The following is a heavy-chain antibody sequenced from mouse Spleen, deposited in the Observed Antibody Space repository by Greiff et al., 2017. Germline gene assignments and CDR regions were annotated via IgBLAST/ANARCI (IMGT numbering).Heavy chain of an antibody. V-gene: IGHV5-15*04. CDR3: ARHEGLRAMDY. CDR1: GFTFSDYG. Sequence: EVKLVESGGGLVKPGGSLKLSCAASGFTFSDYGMAWVRQAPGKGPEWVAFISNLAYSIYYADTVTGRFTISRENAKNTLYLEMSSLRSEDTAMYYCARHEGLRAMDYWGQGTSVTVSS. D-gene: IGHD1-1*01. J-gene: IGHJ4*01. CDR2: ISNLAYSI.